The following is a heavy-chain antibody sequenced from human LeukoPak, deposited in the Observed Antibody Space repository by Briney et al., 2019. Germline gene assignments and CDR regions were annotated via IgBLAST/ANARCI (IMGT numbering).Heavy chain of an antibody. CDR1: GYTFTGYY. V-gene: IGHV1-2*02. D-gene: IGHD1-26*01. CDR3: ASYSGSYSSDFDF. Sequence: ASVKVSCKASGYTFTGYYMHWVRQAPGQGLEWMGWINPNSGGTNYAQKFQGRVTMTRGTSISTAYMELSRLRSDDTAVYYCASYSGSYSSDFDFWGQGTLVTVSS. CDR2: INPNSGGT. J-gene: IGHJ4*02.